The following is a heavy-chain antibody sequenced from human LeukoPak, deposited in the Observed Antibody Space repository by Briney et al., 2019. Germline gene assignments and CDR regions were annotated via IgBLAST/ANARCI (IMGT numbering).Heavy chain of an antibody. Sequence: ASVKVSCKASGYTFTSYDINWVRQATGQGLEWMGWINPNSGGTNYAQKFQGRVTMTRDTSISTAYMELSRLRSDDTAVYYCAREYAYFDYWGQGTLVTVSS. CDR1: GYTFTSYD. V-gene: IGHV1-2*02. CDR3: AREYAYFDY. J-gene: IGHJ4*02. CDR2: INPNSGGT.